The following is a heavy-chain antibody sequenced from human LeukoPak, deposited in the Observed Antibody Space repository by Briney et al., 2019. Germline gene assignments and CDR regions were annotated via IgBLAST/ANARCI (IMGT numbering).Heavy chain of an antibody. Sequence: SETLSLTCTVSGGSFTSSSYYWGWIRQPPGKGLEWIASIFHSGSTYYNPSLKSRVTISIDTSQRQFSLKLSSVTAADTAVYYCARGRGWSGTVNWFDPWGQGTLVTVSS. CDR3: ARGRGWSGTVNWFDP. V-gene: IGHV4-39*01. CDR2: IFHSGST. D-gene: IGHD3-10*02. J-gene: IGHJ5*02. CDR1: GGSFTSSSYY.